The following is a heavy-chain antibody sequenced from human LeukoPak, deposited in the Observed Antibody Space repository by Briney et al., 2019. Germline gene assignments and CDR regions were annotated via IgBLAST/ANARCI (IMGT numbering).Heavy chain of an antibody. CDR1: GFTFNNYE. CDR3: ARGGSLVEY. CDR2: ISSGGGTV. Sequence: GGSLRLSCAASGFTFNNYEMHWVRRAPGKGLEWVSYISSGGGTVYYADSVKGRFTVSSDNAKNSLYLQMSSLRAEDTAVYYCARGGSLVEYWGQGTLVSVSS. J-gene: IGHJ4*02. V-gene: IGHV3-48*03. D-gene: IGHD3-10*01.